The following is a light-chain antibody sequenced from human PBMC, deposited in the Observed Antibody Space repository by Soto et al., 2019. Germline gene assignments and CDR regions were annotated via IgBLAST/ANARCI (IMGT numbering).Light chain of an antibody. V-gene: IGKV3-20*01. CDR2: GAS. J-gene: IGKJ2*01. Sequence: EIRLTQSPGTLSLSPGETAILSCRASQSVNSNYLAWYQQKPGQAPRLLIYGASSRATGVPNRFSGSGSGTDFTLTIGSLEPEDFAVYYCHQYGLLPRHPFGQGTKLEIK. CDR1: QSVNSNY. CDR3: HQYGLLPRHP.